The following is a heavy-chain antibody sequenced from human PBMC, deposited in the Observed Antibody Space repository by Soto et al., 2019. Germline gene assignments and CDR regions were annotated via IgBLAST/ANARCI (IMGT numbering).Heavy chain of an antibody. D-gene: IGHD3-10*01. Sequence: PSETLSLTCAVYGGSFSGYYWSWIRQPPGKGLEWIGEINHSGSTNYNPSLKSRVTISVDTSKNQFSLKLSSVTAAETAVYYCERAEASKLVRGNWFDTWGQGTLVTVSS. CDR3: ERAEASKLVRGNWFDT. CDR2: INHSGST. J-gene: IGHJ5*02. V-gene: IGHV4-34*01. CDR1: GGSFSGYY.